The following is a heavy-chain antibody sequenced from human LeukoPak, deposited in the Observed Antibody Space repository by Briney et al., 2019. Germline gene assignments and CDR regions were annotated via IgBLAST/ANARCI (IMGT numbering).Heavy chain of an antibody. CDR2: ISVGGRIM. CDR3: ARDKSAGADTGSSFYY. V-gene: IGHV3-48*01. CDR1: GFTFSSYS. Sequence: PGGSLRLSCVASGFTFSSYSFNWVRQAPGKGLEWVSYISVGGRIMSYADSVRGRFTISRDDAKNSIYLQMDSLRAEDTAVYYCARDKSAGADTGSSFYYWGQGALVTVSS. J-gene: IGHJ4*02. D-gene: IGHD3-10*01.